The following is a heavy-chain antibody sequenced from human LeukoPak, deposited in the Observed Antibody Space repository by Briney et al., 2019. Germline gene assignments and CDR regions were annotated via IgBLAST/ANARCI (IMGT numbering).Heavy chain of an antibody. J-gene: IGHJ4*02. D-gene: IGHD1-1*01. Sequence: PPETLSLTCAVYGGSFSGYYWSWLRQPPGKGLEWIGEINHSGSTNYNPSLKSRVTISVDTSKNQFSLKLSSMTASDMAIYYCARGHDNDSPKKDYWGQGTLVTVSS. CDR2: INHSGST. CDR3: ARGHDNDSPKKDY. V-gene: IGHV4-34*01. CDR1: GGSFSGYY.